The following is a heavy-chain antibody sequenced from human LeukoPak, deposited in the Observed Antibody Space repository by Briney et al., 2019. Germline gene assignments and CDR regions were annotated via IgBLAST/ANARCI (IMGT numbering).Heavy chain of an antibody. D-gene: IGHD1-26*01. V-gene: IGHV2-70*04. Sequence: SGPTLVXPTQTLTLTCTFSGFSLSTSGMRVTWIRQPPGKALEWLARIDWNDDKFYSTSLKTRLTISKDTSKSQVVLTMTNVDPVDTGTYYCARMGGNYQFDSWGQGTLVTVSS. CDR3: ARMGGNYQFDS. CDR1: GFSLSTSGMR. CDR2: IDWNDDK. J-gene: IGHJ4*02.